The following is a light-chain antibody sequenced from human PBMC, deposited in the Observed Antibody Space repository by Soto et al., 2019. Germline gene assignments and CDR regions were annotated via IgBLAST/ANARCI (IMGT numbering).Light chain of an antibody. V-gene: IGLV1-51*01. CDR3: GTWDSSLSAAV. CDR1: SSNIGNNY. J-gene: IGLJ2*01. Sequence: QSVLTQPPSVSAAPGQKVTISCSGSSSNIGNNYVSWYQQLPGTAPKLLIYDNNKRPSGIPDRFSGSKSGTSATLGITGLQTGDEADYYCGTWDSSLSAAVFVGGTQLTDL. CDR2: DNN.